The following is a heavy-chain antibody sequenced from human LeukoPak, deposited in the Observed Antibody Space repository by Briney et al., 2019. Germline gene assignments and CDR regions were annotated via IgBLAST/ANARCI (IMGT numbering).Heavy chain of an antibody. D-gene: IGHD3-22*01. CDR2: ISYDGSNK. V-gene: IGHV3-30*18. Sequence: GGSLRLSCAASGFTFSSYGMHWVRQAPGKGLEWVAVISYDGSNKYYADSVKGRFTISRDNSKNTLYLQVNSLRAEDTAVYYCANVPYYYDSSGYWDAFDIWGQGTMVTVSS. CDR1: GFTFSSYG. J-gene: IGHJ3*02. CDR3: ANVPYYYDSSGYWDAFDI.